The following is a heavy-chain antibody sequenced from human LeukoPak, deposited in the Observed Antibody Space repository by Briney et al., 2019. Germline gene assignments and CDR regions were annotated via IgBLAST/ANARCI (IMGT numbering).Heavy chain of an antibody. Sequence: SVKVSCKASGGTFSSYAISWVRQAPGQGLEWMGRIIPIFGIANYAQKFQGRVTITADKSTSIAYMELSSLRSEDTAVYYCARDQDGDDSSGYYGEPYYFDYWGQGTLVTVSS. CDR3: ARDQDGDDSSGYYGEPYYFDY. V-gene: IGHV1-69*04. CDR1: GGTFSSYA. D-gene: IGHD3-22*01. J-gene: IGHJ4*02. CDR2: IIPIFGIA.